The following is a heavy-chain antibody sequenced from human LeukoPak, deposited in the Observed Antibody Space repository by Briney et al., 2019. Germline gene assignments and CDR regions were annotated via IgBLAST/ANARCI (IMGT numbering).Heavy chain of an antibody. Sequence: ASVKVSCKASGYTFTGYYMHWVRQAPGQGLEWMGGIIPIFGTANYAQKFQGRVTITADESTSTAYMELSSLRSEDTAVYYCARAREGIVPAAIQPFDYWGQGTLVTVSS. J-gene: IGHJ4*02. CDR3: ARAREGIVPAAIQPFDY. CDR1: GYTFTGYY. CDR2: IIPIFGTA. V-gene: IGHV1-69*13. D-gene: IGHD2-2*02.